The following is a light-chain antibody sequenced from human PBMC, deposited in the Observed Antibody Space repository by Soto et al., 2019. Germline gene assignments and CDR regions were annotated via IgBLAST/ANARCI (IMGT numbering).Light chain of an antibody. V-gene: IGKV1-5*01. Sequence: DLQMTQSPSTLSAFVGDRVTITCRANQSISSWLAWYQQKPGKAPNLLIYEASSLQSGVPSRFSGSGSGAEFTLTISSLQPYDFATYYCQQYNSSPLTFGGGTKVEIK. J-gene: IGKJ4*01. CDR3: QQYNSSPLT. CDR1: QSISSW. CDR2: EAS.